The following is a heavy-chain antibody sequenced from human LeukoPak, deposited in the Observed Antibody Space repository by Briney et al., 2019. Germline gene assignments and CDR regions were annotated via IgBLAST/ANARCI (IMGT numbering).Heavy chain of an antibody. CDR3: ARGLGILGATTGLFDY. CDR2: ISPILGIA. Sequence: SVKVSCKASVGTFSNYAINWVRQAAGQGLEWMGRISPILGIANYAQKFQGRVTMTTDTSTSTAYMELRSLRSDDTAVYYCARGLGILGATTGLFDYWGQGTLVTVSS. CDR1: VGTFSNYA. V-gene: IGHV1-69*04. D-gene: IGHD1-26*01. J-gene: IGHJ4*02.